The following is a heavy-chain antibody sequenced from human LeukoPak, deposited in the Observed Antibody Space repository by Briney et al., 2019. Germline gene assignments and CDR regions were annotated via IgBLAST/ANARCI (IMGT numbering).Heavy chain of an antibody. CDR3: ARGCGLHLSPAPSYYDSRCRYFDA. V-gene: IGHV3-48*04. D-gene: IGHD3-22*01. CDR1: GFTFSDYS. J-gene: IGHJ4*02. Sequence: GGSLRLSCAASGFTFSDYSMEWVRQAPGKGLEWISYISSTSTTIYYADSVRGRFTTSRDNAKNSLYLQMNSLRAEDTAVYYCARGCGLHLSPAPSYYDSRCRYFDAWGQGTLVTVSS. CDR2: ISSTSTTI.